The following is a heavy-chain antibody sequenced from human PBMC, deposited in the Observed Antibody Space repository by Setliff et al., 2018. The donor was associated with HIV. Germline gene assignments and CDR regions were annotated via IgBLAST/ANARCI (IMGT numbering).Heavy chain of an antibody. Sequence: ASETLSLTCTAYGGPFIGYYWTWIRQSPEKGLEWIGEIHHSGRTKCSPSLESRVTMSVDTSKNQFSLELNSVTAADTAVYYCARAFYHHRRDHYYIDVWGKGTTVTVSS. CDR3: ARAFYHHRRDHYYIDV. J-gene: IGHJ6*03. CDR1: GGPFIGYY. V-gene: IGHV4-34*01. CDR2: IHHSGRT. D-gene: IGHD2-2*01.